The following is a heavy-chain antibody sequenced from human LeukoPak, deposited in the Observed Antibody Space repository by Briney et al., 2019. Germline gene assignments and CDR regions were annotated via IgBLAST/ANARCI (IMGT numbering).Heavy chain of an antibody. Sequence: SETLSLTCTVSGGSITSYYWSWIRQPPGKGLEWIGYIYYSGSTNYNPSLKSRVTISVDTSKSQFSLKLSSVTAADTAVYYCARYTRGRNGMDVWGQGTTVTVSS. V-gene: IGHV4-59*08. J-gene: IGHJ6*02. D-gene: IGHD1-26*01. CDR1: GGSITSYY. CDR3: ARYTRGRNGMDV. CDR2: IYYSGST.